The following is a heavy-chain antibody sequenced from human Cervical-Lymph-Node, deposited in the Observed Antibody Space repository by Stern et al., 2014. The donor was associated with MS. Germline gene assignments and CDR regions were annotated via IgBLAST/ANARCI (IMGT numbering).Heavy chain of an antibody. J-gene: IGHJ5*02. D-gene: IGHD6-13*01. Sequence: QVQLVESGPGLVRPSATLSLSCTVFGYSISRHFFTRSRQPPGHPLEWIGYWSGSESTNYNPSLKSRVTISEGTARNQFSLKLRSVAAADTAIYYCTLGASTWITWGQGTLVAVSS. CDR3: TLGASTWIT. CDR1: GYSISRHF. V-gene: IGHV4-59*11. CDR2: WSGSEST.